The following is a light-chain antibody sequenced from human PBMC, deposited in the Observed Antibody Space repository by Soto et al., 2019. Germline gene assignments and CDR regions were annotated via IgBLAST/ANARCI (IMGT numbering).Light chain of an antibody. V-gene: IGKV1-12*01. CDR2: SAS. CDR3: QQTRSFPLT. Sequence: DIHVTQSPSSVSSSVGDRVTITCLSSQAVTSWLAWYQQKPGRAPKLLIYSASSLQSGAPSRFTGSGSGTDFTLTITSLQPDDAAVYYCQQTRSFPLTFGGGTKVDIK. CDR1: QAVTSW. J-gene: IGKJ4*01.